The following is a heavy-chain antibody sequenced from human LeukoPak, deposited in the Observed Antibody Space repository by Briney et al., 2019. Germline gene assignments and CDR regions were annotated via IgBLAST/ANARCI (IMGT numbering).Heavy chain of an antibody. CDR1: GGSISSYY. CDR3: ARSIFKNGYYYYGMDV. CDR2: IYYSGST. Sequence: SETLSLTCTVSGGSISSYYWSWIRQPPGKGLEWIGYIYYSGSTNYNPSLKSRVTISVDTSKNQFSLKLSSVTAADPAVYYCARSIFKNGYYYYGMDVWGQGTTVTVSS. D-gene: IGHD2-21*01. J-gene: IGHJ6*02. V-gene: IGHV4-59*08.